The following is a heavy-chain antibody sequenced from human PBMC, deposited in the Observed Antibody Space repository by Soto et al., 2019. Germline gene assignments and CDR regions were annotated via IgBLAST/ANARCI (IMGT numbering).Heavy chain of an antibody. CDR3: AGAGAAPYYCYAMDV. Sequence: QVQLVQSGAEVRKPGASVKVSCKASGYTFSTSGMSWLRQAPGQGLEWMGWISTYNGDTNDAPKFQDRVTKTADTSTSTVSMELGSLRSDATAGYYCAGAGAAPYYCYAMDVWGQGTRVTVSS. CDR2: ISTYNGDT. D-gene: IGHD2-15*01. J-gene: IGHJ6*02. V-gene: IGHV1-18*01. CDR1: GYTFSTSG.